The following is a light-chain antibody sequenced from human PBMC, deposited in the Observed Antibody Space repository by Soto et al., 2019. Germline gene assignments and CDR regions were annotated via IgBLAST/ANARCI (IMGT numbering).Light chain of an antibody. V-gene: IGLV3-9*01. J-gene: IGLJ1*01. CDR2: RDS. CDR1: NIGDKN. CDR3: QVWDSSTDV. Sequence: SYELTQQLSVSVALGQTARVTCGGNNIGDKNVHWYQQKPGQAPVLVIYRDSNRPSGIPERFSGSNSGNTATLTISRAQAGDEADYYCQVWDSSTDVFGTGTKLTVL.